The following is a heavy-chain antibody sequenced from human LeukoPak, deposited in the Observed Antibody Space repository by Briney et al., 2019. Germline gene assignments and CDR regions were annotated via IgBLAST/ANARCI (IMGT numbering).Heavy chain of an antibody. J-gene: IGHJ6*03. CDR2: IYYSGST. V-gene: IGHV4-59*01. D-gene: IGHD2-15*01. CDR3: ARASGGYPDYMDV. CDR1: GGSISSYY. Sequence: SETLSLTCTVSGGSISSYYWSWIRQPPGKGLEWIGYIYYSGSTNYNPSLKSRVTISVDTSKNQFSLKLSSVTAADTAVYYCARASGGYPDYMDVWGKGTTVTISS.